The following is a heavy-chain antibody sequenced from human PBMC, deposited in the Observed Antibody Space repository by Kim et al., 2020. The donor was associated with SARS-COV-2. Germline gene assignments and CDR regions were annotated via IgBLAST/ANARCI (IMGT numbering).Heavy chain of an antibody. CDR1: GFTFGDYA. CDR2: IRSKAYGGTT. CDR3: TRGNCNGYCGGDDYYYYGMDV. Sequence: GGSLRLSCTASGFTFGDYAMSWFRQAPGKGLEWVGFIRSKAYGGTTEYAASVKGRFTISRDDSKSIAYLQMNSLKTEDTAVYYCTRGNCNGYCGGDDYYYYGMDVWGQGTTVTVSS. V-gene: IGHV3-49*03. D-gene: IGHD2-21*02. J-gene: IGHJ6*02.